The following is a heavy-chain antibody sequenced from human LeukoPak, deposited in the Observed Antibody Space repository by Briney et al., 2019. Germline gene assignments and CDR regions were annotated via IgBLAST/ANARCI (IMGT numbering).Heavy chain of an antibody. J-gene: IGHJ4*02. D-gene: IGHD3-10*01. Sequence: SETLSLTCAVSGGSISSSNWWSWVRQPPGKGLEWIGEIYHSGSTNYNPSLKSRVTISVDTSENQFSLKLSSVTAADTAVYYCARQESYYYGSGSYPFDYWGQGTLVTVSS. CDR2: IYHSGST. CDR3: ARQESYYYGSGSYPFDY. CDR1: GGSISSSNW. V-gene: IGHV4-4*02.